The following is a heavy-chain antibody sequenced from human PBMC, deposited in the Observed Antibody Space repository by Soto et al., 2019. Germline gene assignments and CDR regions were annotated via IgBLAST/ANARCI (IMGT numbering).Heavy chain of an antibody. CDR2: ISGSGGST. Sequence: EVQVLESGGGLVQPGGSLRLSCVASGFTFTTYAMTWVRQAPGKGLEWVSVISGSGGSTHYADSVKGRFIISRDNSQNTMDLQLSGLRAEDTAVYYCAKMGVGRYCSSTSCVNFDYWGQGTLGTASP. CDR1: GFTFTTYA. V-gene: IGHV3-23*01. D-gene: IGHD2-2*01. J-gene: IGHJ4*02. CDR3: AKMGVGRYCSSTSCVNFDY.